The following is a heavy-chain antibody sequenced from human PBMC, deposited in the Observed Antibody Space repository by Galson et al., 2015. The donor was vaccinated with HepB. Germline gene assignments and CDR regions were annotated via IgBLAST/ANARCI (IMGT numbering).Heavy chain of an antibody. CDR2: IIPIFGTA. CDR1: GGTFSSYA. D-gene: IGHD4-17*01. CDR3: ARVPPATVTIDYYYYYMDV. Sequence: SVKVSCKASGGTFSSYAISWVRQAPGQGLEWMGGIIPIFGTANYAQKFQGRVTITADESTSTAYMEVSSLRSEDTAVYYCARVPPATVTIDYYYYYMDVWGKGTTVTVSS. J-gene: IGHJ6*03. V-gene: IGHV1-69*13.